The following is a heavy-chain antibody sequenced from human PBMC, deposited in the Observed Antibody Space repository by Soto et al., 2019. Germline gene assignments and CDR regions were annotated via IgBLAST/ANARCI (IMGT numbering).Heavy chain of an antibody. D-gene: IGHD3-3*01. Sequence: ASVKVSCKASGYTFTSYDINWERQATGQGLEWMGWMNPNSGNTGYAQKFQGRVTMTRNTSISTAYMELSSLRSEDTAVFYGARGGGITIFGGGFDPWGQGTLVTVSS. CDR1: GYTFTSYD. CDR3: ARGGGITIFGGGFDP. V-gene: IGHV1-8*01. CDR2: MNPNSGNT. J-gene: IGHJ5*02.